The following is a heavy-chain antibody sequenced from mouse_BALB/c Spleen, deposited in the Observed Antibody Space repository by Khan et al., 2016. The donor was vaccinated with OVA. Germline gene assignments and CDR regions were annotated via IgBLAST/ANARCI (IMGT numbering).Heavy chain of an antibody. CDR2: INPSNGYT. D-gene: IGHD2-14*01. CDR1: GYTFTTYT. CDR3: ARAGAYSRSDGWFSY. V-gene: IGHV1-4*01. J-gene: IGHJ3*01. Sequence: QVQLQQSGAELARPGASVKMSCKASGYTFTTYTMHWVKQRPGQGLEWIGYINPSNGYTNYNQKFKDKSTLTADKSSSTAYMQLSSLTSDYSAVYYCARAGAYSRSDGWFSYWGQGTLVTVSA.